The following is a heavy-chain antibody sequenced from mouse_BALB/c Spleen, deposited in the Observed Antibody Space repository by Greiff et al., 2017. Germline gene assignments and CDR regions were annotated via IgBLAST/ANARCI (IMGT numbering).Heavy chain of an antibody. J-gene: IGHJ4*01. V-gene: IGHV3-2*02. Sequence: ESGPGLVKPSQSLSLTCTVTGYSITSDYAWNWIRQFPGNKLEWMGYISYSGSTSYNPSLKSRISITRDTSKNQFFLQLNSVTTEDTATYYCARSRGGYYGAMDYWGQGTSVTVSS. CDR3: ARSRGGYYGAMDY. CDR1: GYSITSDYA. CDR2: ISYSGST. D-gene: IGHD1-1*01.